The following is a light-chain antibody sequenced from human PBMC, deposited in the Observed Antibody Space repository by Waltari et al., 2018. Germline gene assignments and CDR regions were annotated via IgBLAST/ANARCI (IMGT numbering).Light chain of an antibody. CDR2: GAS. Sequence: EIVLTQSPGTLSLSPGERATLSCRASQSVSSSYLAWYQQKPGQAPRLLLYGASSRATGIPDRFSGSGFGTDFTLTISRLEPEDFAVYYCQQYGSSPSITFGQGTRLEIK. CDR3: QQYGSSPSIT. V-gene: IGKV3-20*01. J-gene: IGKJ5*01. CDR1: QSVSSSY.